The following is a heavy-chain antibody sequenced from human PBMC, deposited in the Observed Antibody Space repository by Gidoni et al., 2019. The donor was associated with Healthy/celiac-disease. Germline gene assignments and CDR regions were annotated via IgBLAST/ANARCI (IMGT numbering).Heavy chain of an antibody. CDR1: GFTFSSYA. D-gene: IGHD3-22*01. CDR3: ANSYYYDSSGYSRTTTFDY. J-gene: IGHJ4*02. CDR2: ISGSGGST. V-gene: IGHV3-23*01. Sequence: EVQLLESGGGLVQPGGYLRLSCAASGFTFSSYAMSWVRQAPGKGLEWVSAISGSGGSTYYADSVKGRFTISRDNSKNTLYLQMNSLRAEDTAVYYCANSYYYDSSGYSRTTTFDYWGQGTLVTVSS.